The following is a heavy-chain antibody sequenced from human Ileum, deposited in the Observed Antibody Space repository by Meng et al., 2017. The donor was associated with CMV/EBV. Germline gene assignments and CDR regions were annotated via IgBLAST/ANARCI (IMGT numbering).Heavy chain of an antibody. V-gene: IGHV3-30-3*01. D-gene: IGHD1-26*01. CDR2: ISYDGGDI. CDR3: ARDPSLTWVAKRPDY. J-gene: IGHJ4*02. Sequence: SGLNLNSNAMHWVRQVPGKGLEWVALISYDGGDIFYADPVKGRFTISKDNSKNTLYLEMTGLRREDTGLYYCARDPSLTWVAKRPDYWGQGTLVTVSS. CDR1: GLNLNSNA.